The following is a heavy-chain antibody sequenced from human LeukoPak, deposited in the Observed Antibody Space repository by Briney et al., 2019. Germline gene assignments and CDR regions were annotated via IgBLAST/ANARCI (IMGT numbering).Heavy chain of an antibody. CDR1: KFTFSTSA. CDR2: ISSSSSTI. Sequence: GGSLRLSCAAPKFTFSTSALRWVRQAPGRGLEWVSYISSSSSTIYYADSVKGRFTISRDNAKNSLYLQMNSLRAEDTAMYYCARDEGLLRYWGQGTLVTVSS. V-gene: IGHV3-48*01. J-gene: IGHJ4*02. D-gene: IGHD3-22*01. CDR3: ARDEGLLRY.